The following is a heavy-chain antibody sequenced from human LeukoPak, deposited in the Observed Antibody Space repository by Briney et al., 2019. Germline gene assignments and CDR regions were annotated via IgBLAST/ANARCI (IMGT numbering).Heavy chain of an antibody. V-gene: IGHV1-18*01. D-gene: IGHD2-2*01. J-gene: IGHJ5*02. Sequence: ASVKVSCKASGYTFTSYGISWVRQAPGQGLEWMGWISAYNGNTNYAQKLQGRVTMTTDTSTSTAYMELRSLRSDDTAVYYCARVGYCSSTSRSHRPRNWFDPWGQGTLVTVSS. CDR1: GYTFTSYG. CDR2: ISAYNGNT. CDR3: ARVGYCSSTSRSHRPRNWFDP.